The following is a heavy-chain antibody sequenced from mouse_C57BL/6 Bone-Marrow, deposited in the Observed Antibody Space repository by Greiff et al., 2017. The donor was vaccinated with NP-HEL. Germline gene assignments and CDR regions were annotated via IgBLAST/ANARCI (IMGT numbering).Heavy chain of an antibody. Sequence: VKLVESGAELVKPGASVKISCKASGYAFSSYWMNWVKQRHGKGLEWIGQIYPGDGDTNYNGKFKGKATLTADKSSSTAYMQLSSLTSEDSAVYFSANDWNYFDYGGQGTTLTVSA. CDR2: IYPGDGDT. D-gene: IGHD2-13*01. CDR3: ANDWNYFDY. CDR1: GYAFSSYW. V-gene: IGHV1-80*01. J-gene: IGHJ2*01.